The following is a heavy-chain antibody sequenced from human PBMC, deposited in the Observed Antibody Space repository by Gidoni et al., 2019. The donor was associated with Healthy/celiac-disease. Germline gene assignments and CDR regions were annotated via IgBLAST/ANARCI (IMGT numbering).Heavy chain of an antibody. CDR3: AKDMDI. D-gene: IGHD2-2*03. V-gene: IGHV3-9*01. CDR1: GFTFDDYA. CDR2: ISWNSGSI. J-gene: IGHJ4*02. Sequence: EVQLVESGGGLVQPGRSLRLSCADSGFTFDDYAMHWVRQAPGKGLEWVSGISWNSGSIGYADSGKGRFTISRDNAKNSLYLQMNSLRAEDTALYYCAKDMDIWGQGTLVTVSS.